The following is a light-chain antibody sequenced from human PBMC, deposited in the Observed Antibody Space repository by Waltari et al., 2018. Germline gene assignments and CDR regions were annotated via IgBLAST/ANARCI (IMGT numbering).Light chain of an antibody. J-gene: IGLJ1*01. CDR3: YATTDNNLGV. V-gene: IGLV3-27*01. CDR1: MPPKKY. CDR2: QDR. Sequence: SELTQPSSVSVSPGQPARITCSGDMPPKKYTRWFQRKPGQAPGLVIFQDRARPSGFRERFPGARSEAPVTLAVGEAQVEDVADYDCYATTDNNLGVFGPGTRVTVL.